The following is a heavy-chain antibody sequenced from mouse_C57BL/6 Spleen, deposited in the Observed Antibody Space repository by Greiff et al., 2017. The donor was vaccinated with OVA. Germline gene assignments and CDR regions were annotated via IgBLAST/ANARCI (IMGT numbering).Heavy chain of an antibody. D-gene: IGHD2-2*01. Sequence: QVQLQQSGAELARPGASVKMSCKASGYTFTSYTMHWVKQRPGQGLEWIGYINPSSGYTKYNQKFKDKATLTADKSSSTAYMQLSSLTSEDSAVYYCASGVTTGQFADWGQGTLVTVSA. J-gene: IGHJ3*01. CDR3: ASGVTTGQFAD. CDR1: GYTFTSYT. CDR2: INPSSGYT. V-gene: IGHV1-4*01.